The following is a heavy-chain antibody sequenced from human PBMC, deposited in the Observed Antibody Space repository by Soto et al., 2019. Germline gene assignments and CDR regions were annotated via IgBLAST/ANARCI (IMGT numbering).Heavy chain of an antibody. D-gene: IGHD3-10*01. V-gene: IGHV4-39*07. CDR2: IYYSGST. Sequence: SETLSLTCTGSGGSISSSSYYWGWIRQPPGKGLEWIGSIYYSGSTYYNPSLKSRVTISVDKSKNQFSLKLSSVTAADTAVYYCARLTYALLWFGYLSRRFWFDPWGQGTLVTVSS. J-gene: IGHJ5*02. CDR3: ARLTYALLWFGYLSRRFWFDP. CDR1: GGSISSSSYY.